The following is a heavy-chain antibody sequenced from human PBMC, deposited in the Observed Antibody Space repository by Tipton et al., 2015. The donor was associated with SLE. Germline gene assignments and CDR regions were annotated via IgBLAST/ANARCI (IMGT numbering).Heavy chain of an antibody. D-gene: IGHD7-27*01. J-gene: IGHJ4*02. V-gene: IGHV4-59*12. Sequence: TLSLTCTVAADSLTHYHWSWIRQPPGKGLEWIGYVYFDGSTNYNPSLKSRVTLSVDTSKNHFSLSLISVTAADTAVYYCARLTPWGYDYWGPGMLVTVSS. CDR3: ARLTPWGYDY. CDR2: VYFDGST. CDR1: ADSLTHYH.